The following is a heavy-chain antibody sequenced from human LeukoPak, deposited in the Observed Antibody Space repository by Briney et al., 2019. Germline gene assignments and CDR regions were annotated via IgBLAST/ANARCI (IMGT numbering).Heavy chain of an antibody. CDR2: INSYNGNT. V-gene: IGHV1-18*01. CDR1: GYSFTAYG. Sequence: ASVKVSCKASGYSFTAYGISWVRQAPGRGLEWVGWINSYNGNTNYAQRFLGRVTMTTETSTSTAYMELTSLRSDDTAVYFCTRSYDLTTFSNKGSDYWGQGTLVTVSS. D-gene: IGHD3-3*01. CDR3: TRSYDLTTFSNKGSDY. J-gene: IGHJ4*02.